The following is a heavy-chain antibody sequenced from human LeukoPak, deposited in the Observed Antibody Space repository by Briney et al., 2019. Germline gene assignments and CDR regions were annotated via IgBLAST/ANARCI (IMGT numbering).Heavy chain of an antibody. Sequence: PGGFLRLSCAASGFTFSKYAMSWVRQAPGKGLEWVSSISGSGGSTYYADSVKGRFTISRDNSKNTLYLQMNSLRVEDTAVYYCADVSAGTGYYRPPDYWGQGTLVTVSS. J-gene: IGHJ4*02. CDR2: ISGSGGST. CDR1: GFTFSKYA. CDR3: ADVSAGTGYYRPPDY. V-gene: IGHV3-23*01. D-gene: IGHD3-22*01.